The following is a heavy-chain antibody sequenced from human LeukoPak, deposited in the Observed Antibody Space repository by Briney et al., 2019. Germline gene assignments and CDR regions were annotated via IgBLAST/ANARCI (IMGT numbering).Heavy chain of an antibody. CDR3: ARVQRANYFDY. CDR2: IYYSGTT. CDR1: GGSISNYY. V-gene: IGHV4-59*08. Sequence: PSETLSLTCTVSGGSISNYYWSWIRQPPGKGLEWIGYIYYSGTTNYNPSLKSRVTISVDTSKNQFSLKLSSVTAADTAAYYCARVQRANYFDYWGQGTLVTVSS. J-gene: IGHJ4*02.